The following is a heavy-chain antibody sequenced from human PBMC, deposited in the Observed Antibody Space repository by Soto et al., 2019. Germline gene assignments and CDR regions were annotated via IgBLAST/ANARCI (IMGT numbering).Heavy chain of an antibody. D-gene: IGHD3-22*01. CDR3: ARGLLRYYDSSATDAFDI. CDR2: IIPIFGTA. J-gene: IGHJ3*02. Sequence: SVKVSCKASGGTFSSYAISWVRQAPGQGLEWMGGIIPIFGTANYAQKFQGRVTITADESTSTAYMELSSLRSEDTAVYYCARGLLRYYDSSATDAFDIWGQGTMVTVSS. V-gene: IGHV1-69*13. CDR1: GGTFSSYA.